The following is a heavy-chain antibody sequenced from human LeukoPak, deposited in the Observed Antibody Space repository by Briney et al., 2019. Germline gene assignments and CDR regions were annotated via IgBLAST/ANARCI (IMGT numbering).Heavy chain of an antibody. J-gene: IGHJ5*02. V-gene: IGHV1-2*02. CDR1: GYTFTGYY. CDR2: ISPNSGGT. Sequence: GASVKVSCKASGYTFTGYYMHWVRQAPGQGPEWMGWISPNSGGTNYAHKFQGRVMMTRDTSISTAYMELSSPRSDDTAMYYCARGVASGLDPWGQGTLVTVSS. D-gene: IGHD3-10*01. CDR3: ARGVASGLDP.